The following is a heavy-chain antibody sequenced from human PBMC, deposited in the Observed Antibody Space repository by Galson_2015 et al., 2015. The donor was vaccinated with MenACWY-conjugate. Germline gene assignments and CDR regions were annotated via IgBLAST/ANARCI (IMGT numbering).Heavy chain of an antibody. V-gene: IGHV3-15*01. J-gene: IGHJ4*02. CDR2: GKSKSDGGTA. CDR1: GSTFINAW. D-gene: IGHD2-15*01. CDR3: TADYCSGGSCRED. Sequence: SLRLSCAASGSTFINAWMSWVRQAPGKGLEWIGHGKSKSDGGTADYAAPVKGRFTISRDDSKSTLYLEMNSLKSEDTAVYYCTADYCSGGSCREDWGQGTLVAVSS.